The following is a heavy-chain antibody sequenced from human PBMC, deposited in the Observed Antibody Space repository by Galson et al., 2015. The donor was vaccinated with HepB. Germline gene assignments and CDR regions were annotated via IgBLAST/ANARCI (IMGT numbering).Heavy chain of an antibody. CDR2: IDWDDDK. V-gene: IGHV2-70*01. CDR1: GFSLSTSGMC. CDR3: ARMTDYGGNSEYFDL. J-gene: IGHJ2*01. Sequence: PALVKPTQTLTLTCTFSGFSLSTSGMCVSWIRQPPGKALEWLALIDWDDDKYYSTSLKTRLTISKDTSKNQVVLTMTNMDPVDTATYYCARMTDYGGNSEYFDLWGRGTLVTVSS. D-gene: IGHD4-23*01.